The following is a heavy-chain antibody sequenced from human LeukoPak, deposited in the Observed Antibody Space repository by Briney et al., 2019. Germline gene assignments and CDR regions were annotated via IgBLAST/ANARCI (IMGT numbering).Heavy chain of an antibody. CDR1: GYTFTSYG. Sequence: ASVKVSCKASGYTFTSYGISWVRQAPGQGLEWMGWISAYNGNTNYAQKLQGRVTMTTDTSTSTAYMELRSLRSDDTAVYYCARVVSGSYISYYYYYYMDVWGKGTTVTVSS. J-gene: IGHJ6*03. CDR3: ARVVSGSYISYYYYYYMDV. D-gene: IGHD1-26*01. CDR2: ISAYNGNT. V-gene: IGHV1-18*01.